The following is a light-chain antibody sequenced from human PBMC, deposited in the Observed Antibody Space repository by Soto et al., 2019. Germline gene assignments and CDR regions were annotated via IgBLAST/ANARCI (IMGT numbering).Light chain of an antibody. CDR3: TSYAGSNNFVV. Sequence: QSVLTQPPSASGSPGQSVTISCTGTSSDVGAYNYVSWYQQHPGKAPKLIIYEDTKRPSGVPGRFSGSKSGNTASLTVSGLQADDEGDYYCTSYAGSNNFVVFGGGTKLTVL. CDR2: EDT. CDR1: SSDVGAYNY. V-gene: IGLV2-8*01. J-gene: IGLJ2*01.